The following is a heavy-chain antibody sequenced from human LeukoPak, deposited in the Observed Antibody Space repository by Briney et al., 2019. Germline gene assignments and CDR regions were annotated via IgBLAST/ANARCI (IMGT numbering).Heavy chain of an antibody. Sequence: GGSLRLSCAASGFTFSIHGMNWVRQAPGKGLEWVSFIYSDNTHYSDSVKGRFTISRDNSKNTLYLQMNSLRAEDTAVYYCARRAGAYSHPYDYWGQGTLVTVSS. CDR3: ARRAGAYSHPYDY. CDR1: GFTFSIHG. V-gene: IGHV3-53*01. D-gene: IGHD4/OR15-4a*01. J-gene: IGHJ4*02. CDR2: IYSDNT.